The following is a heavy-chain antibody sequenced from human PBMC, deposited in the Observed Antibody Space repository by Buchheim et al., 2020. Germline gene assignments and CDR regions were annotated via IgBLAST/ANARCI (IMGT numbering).Heavy chain of an antibody. J-gene: IGHJ4*02. CDR2: ISGRGTTI. CDR1: GFTFSYYG. CDR3: ARDSRTDYSLWSGFDY. V-gene: IGHV3-48*02. Sequence: EVQLVESGGGLVQPGGSLRLSCAASGFTFSYYGMNWVRQAPGKGLEWVSYISGRGTTIYYADSVKGRFTISRDNAKNSLYLQINSLRDDDTAVYYCARDSRTDYSLWSGFDYWGQGTL. D-gene: IGHD3-3*01.